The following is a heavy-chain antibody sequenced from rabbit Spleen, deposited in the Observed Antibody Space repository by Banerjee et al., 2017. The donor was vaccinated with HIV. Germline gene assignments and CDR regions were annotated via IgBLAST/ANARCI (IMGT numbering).Heavy chain of an antibody. CDR1: GFSFSGRDV. D-gene: IGHD4-1*01. CDR2: IDSGSSGDT. Sequence: QEQLVESGGGLVTPGESLTLTCKASGFSFSGRDVMCWVRQAPGKGLEWIACIDSGSSGDTYYASWAKGRFTISKTSSTTVTLQMTSLTAADTATYFCARETSSGWGIVSFYFNLWGPGTLVTVS. J-gene: IGHJ4*01. V-gene: IGHV1S45*01. CDR3: ARETSSGWGIVSFYFNL.